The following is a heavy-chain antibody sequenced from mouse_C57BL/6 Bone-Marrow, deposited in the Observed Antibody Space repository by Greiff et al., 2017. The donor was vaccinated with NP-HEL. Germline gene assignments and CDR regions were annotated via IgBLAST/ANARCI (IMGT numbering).Heavy chain of an antibody. CDR3: ARFSLPFAY. V-gene: IGHV1-81*01. CDR2: IYPRSGNT. CDR1: GYTFTSYG. Sequence: VQLQQSGAELARPGASVTLSCKASGYTFTSYGISWVKQRTGQGLEWIGEIYPRSGNTYYNEKFKGKATLTADKSSSTAYMELRSLTSEDSAVYFCARFSLPFAYWGQGTLVTVSA. J-gene: IGHJ3*01. D-gene: IGHD6-2*01.